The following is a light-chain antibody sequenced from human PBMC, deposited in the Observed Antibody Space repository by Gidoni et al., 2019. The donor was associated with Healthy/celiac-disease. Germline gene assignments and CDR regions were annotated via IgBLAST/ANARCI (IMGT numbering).Light chain of an antibody. CDR2: GAS. Sequence: EIVMTQSPATLSVSLGARATLSCRASQSLSSNLAWYQQQPGQAPRLLIYGASTRATGIPARFSGSGSGTEFTLTISSLQSEDFAVYYCQQYNNWPPFTFGPGTKVDIK. J-gene: IGKJ3*01. CDR1: QSLSSN. V-gene: IGKV3-15*01. CDR3: QQYNNWPPFT.